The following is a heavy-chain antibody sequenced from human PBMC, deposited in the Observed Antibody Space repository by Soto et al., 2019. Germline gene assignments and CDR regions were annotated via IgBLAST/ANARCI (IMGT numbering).Heavy chain of an antibody. D-gene: IGHD3-3*01. J-gene: IGHJ4*02. V-gene: IGHV3-30-3*01. CDR3: ARDKRDLRFLEWSYYFDY. CDR1: GFTFISYA. Sequence: PGGSLRLSCAASGFTFISYAMHWVRQAPGKGLEWVALISYDGSNKYYADSVKGRFTISRDNSKNTLYLQMNSLRAEDTAVYYCARDKRDLRFLEWSYYFDYWGQGTLVTVSS. CDR2: ISYDGSNK.